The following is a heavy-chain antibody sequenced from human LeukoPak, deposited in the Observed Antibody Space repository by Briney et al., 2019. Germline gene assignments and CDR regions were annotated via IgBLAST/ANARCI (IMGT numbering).Heavy chain of an antibody. Sequence: GGSLRLSCAASGFTFSSYEMNWVRQAPGKGLEWVSYISSSGSTIYYADSVKGRFTISRDNAKNSLYLQMNSLRAEDTAVYYCASFSPLELFDYWGQGTLVTVSS. CDR2: ISSSGSTI. D-gene: IGHD1-7*01. V-gene: IGHV3-48*03. CDR1: GFTFSSYE. CDR3: ASFSPLELFDY. J-gene: IGHJ4*02.